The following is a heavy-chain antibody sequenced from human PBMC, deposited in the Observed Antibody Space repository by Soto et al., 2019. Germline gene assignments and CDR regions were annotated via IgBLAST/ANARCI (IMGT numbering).Heavy chain of an antibody. Sequence: QVQLVQSGAEVKKPGSSVRLSCKVSGGLFSSYAISWVRQAPGQGLQWMGGIFPIFDPPKYAQKFQGRVTITADKSTSTVYMELSSLKSEDTALYYCARGCGGGTCYAGGDNWGQGTLVTVSS. V-gene: IGHV1-69*06. J-gene: IGHJ4*02. CDR3: ARGCGGGTCYAGGDN. CDR2: IFPIFDPP. D-gene: IGHD2-15*01. CDR1: GGLFSSYA.